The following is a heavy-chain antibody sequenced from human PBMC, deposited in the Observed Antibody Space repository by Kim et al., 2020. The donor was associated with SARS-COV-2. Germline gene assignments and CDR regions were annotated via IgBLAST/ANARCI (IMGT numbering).Heavy chain of an antibody. CDR3: AAQSRPHYPGYWWY. CDR2: IYYSGST. J-gene: IGHJ4*02. V-gene: IGHV4-59*13. Sequence: SETLSLTCTVSGGSISSYYWSWIRQPPGKGLEWIGYIYYSGSTNYNPSLKSRVTISVDTSKNQFSLKLSSVTAADTAVYYCAAQSRPHYPGYWWYWGQGTLVTVSS. D-gene: IGHD3-22*01. CDR1: GGSISSYY.